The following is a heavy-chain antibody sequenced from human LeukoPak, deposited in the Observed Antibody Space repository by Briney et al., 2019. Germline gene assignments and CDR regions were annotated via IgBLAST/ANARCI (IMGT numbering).Heavy chain of an antibody. CDR2: IRYDGSNK. Sequence: GESLRLSCAASGFTFSSYGMYWVRQAPGKWLEWVAFIRYDGSNKYYADSVKGRFTISRDNSKNTLYLQMNSLRAEDTAVYYCAKDWRSSGYYVDAFDIWGQGTMVTVSS. V-gene: IGHV3-30*02. J-gene: IGHJ3*02. CDR3: AKDWRSSGYYVDAFDI. D-gene: IGHD3-22*01. CDR1: GFTFSSYG.